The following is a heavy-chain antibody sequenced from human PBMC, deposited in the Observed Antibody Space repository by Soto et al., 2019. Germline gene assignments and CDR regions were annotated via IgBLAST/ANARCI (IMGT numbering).Heavy chain of an antibody. Sequence: EVQLVESGGGSVSPGGSLTLSCAASGLTFNNAWMNWVRQAPGRGLEWVGRILSTTAGGSTDYAAPVEGRFTISRDDSKNTVYLQLDSLKTEDTALYYCATYADFWSAASLHWGQGTAVTVSS. CDR2: ILSTTAGGST. D-gene: IGHD3-3*01. J-gene: IGHJ1*01. CDR3: ATYADFWSAASLH. V-gene: IGHV3-15*07. CDR1: GLTFNNAW.